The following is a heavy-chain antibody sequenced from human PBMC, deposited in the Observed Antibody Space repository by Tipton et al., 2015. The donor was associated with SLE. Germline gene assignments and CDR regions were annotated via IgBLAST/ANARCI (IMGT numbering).Heavy chain of an antibody. D-gene: IGHD4-23*01. V-gene: IGHV4-30-2*01. Sequence: TLSLTCTVSGGSISSYYWSWIRQPPGKGLEWIGYIYHSGSTYYNPSLKSRVTISVDRSKNQFSLKLSSVTAADTAVYYCARLTLGGGNSGWYFDLWGRGTLVTVSS. CDR3: ARLTLGGGNSGWYFDL. J-gene: IGHJ2*01. CDR2: IYHSGST. CDR1: GGSISSYY.